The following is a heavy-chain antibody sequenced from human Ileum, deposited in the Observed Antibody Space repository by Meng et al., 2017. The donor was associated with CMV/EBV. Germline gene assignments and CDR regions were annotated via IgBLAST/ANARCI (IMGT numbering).Heavy chain of an antibody. CDR3: ATIAFFSNSSGYFLDS. Sequence: QVHLVQSGAEVKKPGSSVKVSCKASGATFSSSAISWVRQAPGQGLEWMGGIIPVVDIVNYAQKFQGRITVTADKSTTTAYMELHSLRSDDTAVFYCATIAFFSNSSGYFLDSWGQGTLVTVSS. D-gene: IGHD3-22*01. V-gene: IGHV1-69*10. CDR2: IIPVVDIV. J-gene: IGHJ4*02. CDR1: GATFSSSA.